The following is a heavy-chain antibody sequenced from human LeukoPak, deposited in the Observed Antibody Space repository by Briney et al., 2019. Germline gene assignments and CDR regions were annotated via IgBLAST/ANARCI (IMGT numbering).Heavy chain of an antibody. CDR1: GGSFSGYY. J-gene: IGHJ4*02. CDR3: ATALVGAMDMNY. D-gene: IGHD1-26*01. V-gene: IGHV4-34*01. Sequence: PSETLSLTCAVYGGSFSGYYWSWIRQPPGKGLEWIGEINHSGSTNYNPSLKSRVTISVDTSKNQFSLKLSSVTAADTAVYYCATALVGAMDMNYWGQGTLVTVSS. CDR2: INHSGST.